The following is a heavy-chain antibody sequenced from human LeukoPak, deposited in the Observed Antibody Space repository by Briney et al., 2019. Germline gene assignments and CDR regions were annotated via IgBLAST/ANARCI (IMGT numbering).Heavy chain of an antibody. CDR3: AKDWDSGSYFADH. Sequence: WIRQTPGKGLEWVSGISGSGTYTYDADSVKGRFSISRDNSKNTLYLQMNDLRAEDTALYYCAKDWDSGSYFADHWGQGTLVAVSS. V-gene: IGHV3-23*01. D-gene: IGHD1-26*01. CDR2: ISGSGTYT. J-gene: IGHJ4*02.